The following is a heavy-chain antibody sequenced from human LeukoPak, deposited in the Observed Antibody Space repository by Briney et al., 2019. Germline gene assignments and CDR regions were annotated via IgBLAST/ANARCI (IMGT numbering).Heavy chain of an antibody. Sequence: PGGSLRLSCSASGFTFERYSMNWVRQAPGKGLEWVSSVSSSSRYIYYADSVKGRFTISRDNAKNSLYLQMNSLRAEDTAVYYCARDMSGVRYIFDYWGQGTLATVSS. J-gene: IGHJ4*02. V-gene: IGHV3-21*01. D-gene: IGHD3-9*01. CDR3: ARDMSGVRYIFDY. CDR1: GFTFERYS. CDR2: VSSSSRYI.